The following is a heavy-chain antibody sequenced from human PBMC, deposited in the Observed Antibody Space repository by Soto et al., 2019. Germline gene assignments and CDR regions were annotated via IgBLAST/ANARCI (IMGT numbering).Heavy chain of an antibody. Sequence: ASVKVSCKASGYTFTSYYMHWVRQAPGQGLEWMGIINPSGGSTRYAQKFQGRVTMTRDTSTSTVYMELSSLKTEDTAVYYCAREPLTDSNILTGSFLWYFDLWGRGTLVTVSS. CDR1: GYTFTSYY. V-gene: IGHV1-46*03. CDR3: AREPLTDSNILTGSFLWYFDL. CDR2: INPSGGST. J-gene: IGHJ2*01. D-gene: IGHD3-9*01.